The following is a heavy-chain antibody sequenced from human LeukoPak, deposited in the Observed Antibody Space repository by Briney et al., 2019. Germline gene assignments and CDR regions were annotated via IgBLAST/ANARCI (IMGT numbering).Heavy chain of an antibody. V-gene: IGHV1-2*02. Sequence: ASVKVSCKASGYTFAGYYMHWVRQAPGQGLEWMGWINPNSGGTNYAQKFQGRVTMTRDTSISTAYMELSRLRSDDTAVYYCARRSVEYYYDSSGYSGHDYCGAETPVTASS. CDR2: INPNSGGT. CDR1: GYTFAGYY. D-gene: IGHD3-22*01. CDR3: ARRSVEYYYDSSGYSGHDY. J-gene: IGHJ4*01.